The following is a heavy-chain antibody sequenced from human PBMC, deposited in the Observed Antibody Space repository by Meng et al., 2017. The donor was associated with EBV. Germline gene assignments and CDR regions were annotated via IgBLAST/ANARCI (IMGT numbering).Heavy chain of an antibody. V-gene: IGHV4-61*01. Sequence: QVQLQESGPGLVKPSETLSITCTVSGASVSGGTFHWSWIRQPPGKELEWIGYIYDGGTTIYNPSLKSRVTIFLDTSRNQFSLGLRSVTTADTAVYYCAKSSSSTPGVVDSWGQGTLVTVSS. CDR1: GASVSGGTFH. J-gene: IGHJ4*02. CDR2: IYDGGTT. CDR3: AKSSSSTPGVVDS. D-gene: IGHD6-6*01.